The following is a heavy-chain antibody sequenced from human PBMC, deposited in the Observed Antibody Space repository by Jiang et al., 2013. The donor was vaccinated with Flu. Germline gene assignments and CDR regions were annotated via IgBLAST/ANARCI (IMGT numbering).Heavy chain of an antibody. J-gene: IGHJ3*01. V-gene: IGHV3-23*04. Sequence: VQLVESGGGLVQPGGSLRLSCAGFGFNFINFAMTWVRQAPGKGLEWVAEISGVGGATYYADSVQGRFSISRDNSKRILFLQMDSVGVEDAATYYCAVSRGYSGYRGRPGALDLWGQGTNVTVSS. CDR2: ISGVGGAT. CDR1: GFNFINFA. CDR3: AVSRGYSGYRGRPGALDL. D-gene: IGHD5-12*01.